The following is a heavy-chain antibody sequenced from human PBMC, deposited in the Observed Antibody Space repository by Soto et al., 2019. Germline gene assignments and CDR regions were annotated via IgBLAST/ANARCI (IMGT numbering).Heavy chain of an antibody. D-gene: IGHD3-22*01. CDR3: ARVSTSSGYYGNNDY. J-gene: IGHJ4*02. CDR1: GFTFSSYA. CDR2: ISYDGSNK. Sequence: QVQLVESGGGVVQPGRSLRLSCAASGFTFSSYAMHWVRQAPGKGLEWVAVISYDGSNKYYADSVKGRFTISRDNSKNTLYLQMNSLRAEDTAVYYCARVSTSSGYYGNNDYWGQGTLVTVSS. V-gene: IGHV3-30-3*01.